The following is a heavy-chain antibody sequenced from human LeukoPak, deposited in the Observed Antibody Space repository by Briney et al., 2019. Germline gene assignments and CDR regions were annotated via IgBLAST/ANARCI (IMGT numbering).Heavy chain of an antibody. J-gene: IGHJ5*02. CDR1: GFTVSSNY. V-gene: IGHV3-53*01. D-gene: IGHD2-2*01. Sequence: PGGSLRLSCAASGFTVSSNYMSWVRQAPGKGLEWVSIIYSGGSTYYADSVKGRFTISRDNSKNTLYLQMNSLRAEDTAVYYCAKGLVVVATAMKTPPNWFDPWGQGTLVTVSS. CDR3: AKGLVVVATAMKTPPNWFDP. CDR2: IYSGGST.